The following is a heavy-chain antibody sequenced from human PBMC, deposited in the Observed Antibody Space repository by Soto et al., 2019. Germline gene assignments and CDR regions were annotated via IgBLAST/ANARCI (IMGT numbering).Heavy chain of an antibody. V-gene: IGHV3-30*04. CDR1: GFTFSSYA. Sequence: GGSLRLSCAASGFTFSSYAMHWVRQAPGKGLEWVSVISYDGSTKYYAASVKGRFTISRDNSKNTLYLQMNSLRAEDTAGYYCARGGLEIVFDFWGQGTLVTVSS. CDR2: ISYDGSTK. J-gene: IGHJ4*02. CDR3: ARGGLEIVFDF. D-gene: IGHD2-15*01.